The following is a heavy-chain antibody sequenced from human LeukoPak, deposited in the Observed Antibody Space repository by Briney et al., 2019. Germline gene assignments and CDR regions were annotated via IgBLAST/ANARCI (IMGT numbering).Heavy chain of an antibody. Sequence: ASVKVSCKASGYTFTSYDINWVRQAPGQGLEWMGWINPNSGGTNYAQKFQGRVTMTRDTSISTAYMELSRLRSDDTAVYYCARGNKKYQLLEYYYYYYMDVWGKGTTVTVSS. CDR3: ARGNKKYQLLEYYYYYYMDV. CDR2: INPNSGGT. CDR1: GYTFTSYD. D-gene: IGHD2-2*01. V-gene: IGHV1-2*02. J-gene: IGHJ6*03.